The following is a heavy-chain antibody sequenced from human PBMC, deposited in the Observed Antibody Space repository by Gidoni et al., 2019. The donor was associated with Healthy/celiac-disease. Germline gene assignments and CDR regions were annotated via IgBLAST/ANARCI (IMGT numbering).Heavy chain of an antibody. CDR3: ATSQSGQWLVERGAFDI. CDR1: GGTFSSYA. V-gene: IGHV1-69*01. CDR2: IIPIFGTA. J-gene: IGHJ3*02. Sequence: QVQLVQSGAEVKKPGSSVKVSCKASGGTFSSYAISWVRQAPGQGLEWMGGIIPIFGTANYAQKFQGRVTITADESTSTAYMELSSLRSEDTAVYYCATSQSGQWLVERGAFDIWGQGTMVTVSS. D-gene: IGHD6-19*01.